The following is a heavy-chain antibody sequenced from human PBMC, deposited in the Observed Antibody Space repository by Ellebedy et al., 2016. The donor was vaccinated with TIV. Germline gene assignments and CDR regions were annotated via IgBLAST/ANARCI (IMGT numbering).Heavy chain of an antibody. V-gene: IGHV4-59*01. D-gene: IGHD3-10*01. CDR2: ISNTGNT. CDR1: GASISSYF. Sequence: MPSETLSLTCTVSGASISSYFWSRIRQPPGKGLEWIGYISNTGNTNYTPSLKSRVSISLDTSRSQFSLSLTSVTAADTAVYFCARDRRGSYDFWGQGTLIAVSS. CDR3: ARDRRGSYDF. J-gene: IGHJ4*02.